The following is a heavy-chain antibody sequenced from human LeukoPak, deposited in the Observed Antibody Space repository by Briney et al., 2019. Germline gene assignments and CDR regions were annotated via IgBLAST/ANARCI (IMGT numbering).Heavy chain of an antibody. V-gene: IGHV4-61*02. D-gene: IGHD6-13*01. CDR2: IYTSGST. Sequence: SETLSLTCTVSGGSISSGSYYWSWIRQPAGKGLEWIGRIYTSGSTNYNPSLKSRVTISVDTSKNQFSLKLSSVTAADTAVYYCARHQYSSPYYYYYYMDVWGKGTTVTISS. CDR3: ARHQYSSPYYYYYYMDV. J-gene: IGHJ6*03. CDR1: GGSISSGSYY.